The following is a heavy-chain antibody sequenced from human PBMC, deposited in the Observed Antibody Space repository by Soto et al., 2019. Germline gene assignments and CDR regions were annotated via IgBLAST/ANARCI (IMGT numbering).Heavy chain of an antibody. V-gene: IGHV1-69*01. Sequence: QVQLVQSGAEVKKPGSSVKVSCKASGGTFSSYAISWVRQAPGHGLEWMGGIIPIFGTANYAQKFHGRVTITADESTSTAYIELSRLRSEDTAVYYCARASAGGWFGELMAYYYCMDVWGQGTTVTVSS. J-gene: IGHJ6*02. D-gene: IGHD3-10*01. CDR3: ARASAGGWFGELMAYYYCMDV. CDR2: IIPIFGTA. CDR1: GGTFSSYA.